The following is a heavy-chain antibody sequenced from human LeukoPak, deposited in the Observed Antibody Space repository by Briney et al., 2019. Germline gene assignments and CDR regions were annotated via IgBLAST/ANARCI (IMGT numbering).Heavy chain of an antibody. D-gene: IGHD2-15*01. CDR2: ISGDGGST. CDR1: GFTFDDYA. CDR3: AKDRAPQTWDIVVVSRDAFDI. V-gene: IGHV3-43*02. J-gene: IGHJ3*02. Sequence: GGSLRLSCAASGFTFDDYAMHWVRQAPGKGLEWVSLISGDGGSTYYADSVKGRFTISRDNSKNSLYLQMNSLRTEDTALYYCAKDRAPQTWDIVVVSRDAFDIWGQGTMVTVSS.